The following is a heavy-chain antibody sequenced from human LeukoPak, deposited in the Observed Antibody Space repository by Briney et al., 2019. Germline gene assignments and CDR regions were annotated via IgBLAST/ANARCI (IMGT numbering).Heavy chain of an antibody. J-gene: IGHJ6*02. CDR3: ARDVGDTVYYYYGMDV. Sequence: SETLSLTCAVYGGSFSGYYWSWIRQPAGKGVEWIGRIYTSGSTNYNPSLKSRVTISVDTSKNQFSLKLSSVTAADTAVYYCARDVGDTVYYYYGMDVWGQGTTVTVSS. V-gene: IGHV4-4*07. CDR2: IYTSGST. D-gene: IGHD1-26*01. CDR1: GGSFSGYY.